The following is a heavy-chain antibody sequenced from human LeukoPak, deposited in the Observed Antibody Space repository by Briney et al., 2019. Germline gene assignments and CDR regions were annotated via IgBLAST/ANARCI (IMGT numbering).Heavy chain of an antibody. V-gene: IGHV3-30*02. Sequence: PGGSLRLSCAASGFTFSSYGMHWVRQAPGKGLEWVAFIRYDGSNKYYADPVKGRFTISRDNSKNTLYLQMNSLRAEDTAVYYCAKVASSGWSPFDYWGQGTLVTVSS. CDR2: IRYDGSNK. CDR1: GFTFSSYG. CDR3: AKVASSGWSPFDY. D-gene: IGHD6-19*01. J-gene: IGHJ4*02.